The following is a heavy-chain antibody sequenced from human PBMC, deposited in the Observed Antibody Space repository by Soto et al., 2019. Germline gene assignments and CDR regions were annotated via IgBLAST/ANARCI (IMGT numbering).Heavy chain of an antibody. Sequence: QVQLQESGPGLVKPSETLSLTCTVSGGSVSSGTYYWSWIRQPPGEGLQYIGYIHHSGSTNYNPSLKSXVXTXVXXSKNQFSLKLSSVTAADTAVYYCARGSIGGWYFDLWGRGTLVTVSS. CDR3: ARGSIGGWYFDL. V-gene: IGHV4-61*01. D-gene: IGHD3-3*01. J-gene: IGHJ2*01. CDR2: IHHSGST. CDR1: GGSVSSGTYY.